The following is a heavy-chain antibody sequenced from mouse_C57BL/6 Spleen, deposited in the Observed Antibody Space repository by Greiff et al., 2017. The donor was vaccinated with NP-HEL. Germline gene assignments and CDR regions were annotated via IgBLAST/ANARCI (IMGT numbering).Heavy chain of an antibody. J-gene: IGHJ3*01. V-gene: IGHV6-3*01. CDR2: IRLKSDNYAT. CDR3: TGGGYPFAY. Sequence: DVKLVESGGGLVQPGGSMKLSCVASGFTFSNYWMNWVRQSPEKGLEWVAQIRLKSDNYATNYAESVKGRFTISRDDSKSSVYLQMNNLRAEDTGIYYCTGGGYPFAYWGQGTLVTVSA. CDR1: GFTFSNYW. D-gene: IGHD2-2*01.